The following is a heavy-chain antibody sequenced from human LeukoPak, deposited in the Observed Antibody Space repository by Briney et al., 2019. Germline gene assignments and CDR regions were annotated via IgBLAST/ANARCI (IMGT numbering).Heavy chain of an antibody. CDR2: IYSTGGGGGT. Sequence: GGSLRLSCAASGFTVSSNYMTWIRQAPGKGLEWVSVIYSTGGGGGTYYADSVKGRFTISRDNSKNTLYLQMNSLRAEDTALYYCATEGGWQPTDYGDHVYWGQGTLVTVSS. V-gene: IGHV3-53*01. D-gene: IGHD4-17*01. CDR1: GFTVSSNY. CDR3: ATEGGWQPTDYGDHVY. J-gene: IGHJ4*02.